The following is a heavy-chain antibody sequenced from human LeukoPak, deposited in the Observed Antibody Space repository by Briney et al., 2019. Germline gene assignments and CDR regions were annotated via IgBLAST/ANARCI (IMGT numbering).Heavy chain of an antibody. D-gene: IGHD6-19*01. Sequence: GGSLRLSCTASAAIFSSNAMHWVRQAPGKGLEWVAFIRYDGSSKYYADSVKGRFTISRDNAKNSLFLQMNSLRAEDTAVYYCARGRGWYLSIDYWGQGTLVTVSS. J-gene: IGHJ4*02. V-gene: IGHV3-30*02. CDR3: ARGRGWYLSIDY. CDR2: IRYDGSSK. CDR1: AAIFSSNA.